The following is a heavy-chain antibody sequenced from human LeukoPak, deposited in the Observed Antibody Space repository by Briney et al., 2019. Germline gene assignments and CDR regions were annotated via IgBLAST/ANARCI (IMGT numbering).Heavy chain of an antibody. CDR3: ARTPYRNYFDY. CDR1: GGSISSHY. J-gene: IGHJ4*02. CDR2: LYYSGST. D-gene: IGHD3-16*01. V-gene: IGHV4-59*11. Sequence: SETLFLTCTVSGGSISSHYWSWIRQPPAKGLEWIGYLYYSGSTNYNPSLKSRVTISVDTSKNQFSLKLSSVTAADTAVYYCARTPYRNYFDYWGQGTLVTVSS.